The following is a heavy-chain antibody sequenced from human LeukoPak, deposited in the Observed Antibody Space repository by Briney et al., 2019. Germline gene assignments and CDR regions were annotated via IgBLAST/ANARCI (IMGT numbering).Heavy chain of an antibody. CDR3: AKEGLIVVVPAAMGDY. CDR1: GFTFNSYA. D-gene: IGHD2-2*01. Sequence: GGSLRLSCAASGFTFNSYAMSWVRQAPGKGLEWVSAISGSGGSTYYADSVKGRFTISRDNSKNTLYLQMNSLRAEDTAVYYCAKEGLIVVVPAAMGDYWGQGTLVTVSS. V-gene: IGHV3-23*01. CDR2: ISGSGGST. J-gene: IGHJ4*02.